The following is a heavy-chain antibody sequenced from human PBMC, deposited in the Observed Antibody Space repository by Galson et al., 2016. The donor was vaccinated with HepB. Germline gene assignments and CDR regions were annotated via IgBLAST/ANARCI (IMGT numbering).Heavy chain of an antibody. D-gene: IGHD3-16*01. CDR3: ASSIASRGTEYFRH. Sequence: SLRLSCAASGFTFISYAMHWVRQTPGKGLEWVALISYDGSYKHYADSVKGRFTISRDNSRNTLYLQMSSLRPEDTAVYYCASSIASRGTEYFRHWGQGTLVSVSS. V-gene: IGHV3-30-3*01. CDR2: ISYDGSYK. J-gene: IGHJ1*01. CDR1: GFTFISYA.